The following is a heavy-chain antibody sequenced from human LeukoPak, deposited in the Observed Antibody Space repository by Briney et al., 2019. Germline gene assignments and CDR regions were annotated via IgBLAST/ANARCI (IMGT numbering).Heavy chain of an antibody. CDR2: IQYDGSKK. CDR3: AKVITLSASKGSGELLREFDY. Sequence: GGSLRLSCVASGFTFSSNGMHWVRQAPGKGLEWVTFIQYDGSKKYYADSVKGRFTISRDNSKNTLYLQMNSLRAEDTAVYYCAKVITLSASKGSGELLREFDYWGQGTLVTVSS. J-gene: IGHJ4*02. V-gene: IGHV3-30*02. D-gene: IGHD3-10*01. CDR1: GFTFSSNG.